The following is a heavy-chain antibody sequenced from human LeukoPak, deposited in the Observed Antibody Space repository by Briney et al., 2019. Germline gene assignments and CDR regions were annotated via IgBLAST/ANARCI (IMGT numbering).Heavy chain of an antibody. V-gene: IGHV4-31*03. J-gene: IGHJ5*02. Sequence: SETLSLTCTVSGGSISSGGYYWGWIRQPPGMGLEWIGFIYYSGTTYYNPSLKSRVSISVDTSKDQVSLELSSVTAADTAVYYCARTDSSGYPRFDPWGQGTLVTVSS. CDR3: ARTDSSGYPRFDP. CDR1: GGSISSGGYY. CDR2: IYYSGTT. D-gene: IGHD3-22*01.